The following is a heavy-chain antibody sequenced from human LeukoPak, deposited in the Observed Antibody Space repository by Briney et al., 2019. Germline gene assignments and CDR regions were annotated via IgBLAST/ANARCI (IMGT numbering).Heavy chain of an antibody. CDR2: IWYDGSNK. D-gene: IGHD6-13*01. Sequence: PGRSLRLSCGASGFTFSSYGMHWVRQAPGKGLEWVAVIWYDGSNKYYADSVKGRFTISGDNSKNTLYLQMNSLRAEDTAVYYCAKDLKYSSSWYVRGFDYWGQGTLVTVSS. V-gene: IGHV3-33*06. CDR1: GFTFSSYG. J-gene: IGHJ4*02. CDR3: AKDLKYSSSWYVRGFDY.